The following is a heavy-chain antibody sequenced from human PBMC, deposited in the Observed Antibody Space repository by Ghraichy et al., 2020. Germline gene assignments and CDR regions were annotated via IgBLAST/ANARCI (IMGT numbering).Heavy chain of an antibody. CDR1: GFTFSSYA. D-gene: IGHD4-17*01. J-gene: IGHJ4*02. Sequence: GGSLRLSCAASGFTFSSYAMSWVRQAPGKGLEWVSTISGSGSSTYYADSVKGRFTFSRDNSKNTLYLRMNSLRAEDTAVYYCAKLGATTVTTIGYWGQGTLVTVSS. CDR3: AKLGATTVTTIGY. V-gene: IGHV3-23*01. CDR2: ISGSGSST.